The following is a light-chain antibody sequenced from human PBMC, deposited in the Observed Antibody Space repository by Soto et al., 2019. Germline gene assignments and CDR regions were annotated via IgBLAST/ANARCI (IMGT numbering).Light chain of an antibody. Sequence: AIQLTQSPSSLSASVGDRVTITCRASQGISSALAWYQQKPGKAPKLLIYDASSLESGVPSRFSGSGSGTDFTLTISSLQPEDIAAYYCQQFNSYPRTFRQGTKVHIK. CDR1: QGISSA. V-gene: IGKV1-13*02. CDR3: QQFNSYPRT. CDR2: DAS. J-gene: IGKJ1*01.